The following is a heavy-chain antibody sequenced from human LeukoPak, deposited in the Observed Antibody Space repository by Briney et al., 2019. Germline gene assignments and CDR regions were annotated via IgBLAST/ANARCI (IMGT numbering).Heavy chain of an antibody. CDR2: IYSGGST. V-gene: IGHV3-66*02. CDR1: GYTVSSNY. Sequence: GGSLRLSCAASGYTVSSNYMSWVRQAPAKGLEWVSVIYSGGSTYYADSVKGRFTISRDNSKNTLYLQMNSLRAEDTAVYYCAREEVSSAWYPTDWGQGTLVTVSS. J-gene: IGHJ4*02. CDR3: AREEVSSAWYPTD. D-gene: IGHD6-19*01.